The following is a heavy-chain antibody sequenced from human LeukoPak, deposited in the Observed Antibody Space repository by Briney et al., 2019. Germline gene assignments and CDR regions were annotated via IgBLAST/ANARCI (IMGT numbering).Heavy chain of an antibody. Sequence: SQTLSLTCAISGDSVSSTSAAWNWIRQSPSNGLEWLGRTYYRSKWYSDYAVSVRGRITVNPDTSTKQFSLQLNSVTPEDTAVYYCARYTSSWFFDSWGLGTLVTVSS. D-gene: IGHD6-13*01. CDR3: ARYTSSWFFDS. V-gene: IGHV6-1*01. CDR1: GDSVSSTSAA. CDR2: TYYRSKWYS. J-gene: IGHJ4*02.